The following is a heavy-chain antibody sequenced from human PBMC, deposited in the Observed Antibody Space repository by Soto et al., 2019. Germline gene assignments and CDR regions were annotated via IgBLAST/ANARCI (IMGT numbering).Heavy chain of an antibody. J-gene: IGHJ4*02. V-gene: IGHV3-11*06. Sequence: GWSLRLSCSASVFTFSDYYMSWSRQAPGKGLEWVSYISSSSSYTNYADSVKGRFTISRDNAKNSLYLQMNSLRAEDTAVYYCARELVYYYDSSGYYYRPWDYWGQGTLVTVSS. CDR3: ARELVYYYDSSGYYYRPWDY. D-gene: IGHD3-22*01. CDR2: ISSSSSYT. CDR1: VFTFSDYY.